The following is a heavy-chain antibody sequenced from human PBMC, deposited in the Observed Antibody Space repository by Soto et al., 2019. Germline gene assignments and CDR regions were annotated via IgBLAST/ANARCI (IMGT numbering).Heavy chain of an antibody. CDR2: ISYDGSNK. Sequence: SGGSLRLSCAASGFTFSSYAMHWVRQAPGKGLEWVAVISYDGSNKYYADSVKGRFTISRDNSKNTLYLQMNSLRAEDTAVYYCARGPQWLSYGMDVWGQGTTVTVSS. V-gene: IGHV3-30-3*01. CDR1: GFTFSSYA. D-gene: IGHD6-19*01. CDR3: ARGPQWLSYGMDV. J-gene: IGHJ6*02.